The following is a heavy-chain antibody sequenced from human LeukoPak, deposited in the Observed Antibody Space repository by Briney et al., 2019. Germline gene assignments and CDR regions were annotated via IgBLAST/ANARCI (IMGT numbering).Heavy chain of an antibody. CDR2: IYYSGST. D-gene: IGHD5-12*01. Sequence: PSETLSLTCTVSGGSISNYYWSWIRQPPGKGLEWIGFIYYSGSTNYNPSLKSRVTISVDTSKNQFSLKLSSVTAADTAVYYCARDDSGYVYWGQGTLVTVSS. CDR3: ARDDSGYVY. V-gene: IGHV4-59*01. CDR1: GGSISNYY. J-gene: IGHJ4*02.